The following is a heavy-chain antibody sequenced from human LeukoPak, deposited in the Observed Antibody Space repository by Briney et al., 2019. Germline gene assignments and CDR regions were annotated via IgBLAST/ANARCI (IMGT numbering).Heavy chain of an antibody. D-gene: IGHD2-15*01. J-gene: IGHJ4*02. CDR3: AKDGYCSGGSCYAEGLDY. Sequence: GGSLRLSCAASGFTVSSNYMTWVRQAPGKGLEWVSVIYSGGSTYYADSVKGRFTISRDNAKNSLYLQMNSLRAEDTALYYCAKDGYCSGGSCYAEGLDYWGQGTLVTVSS. CDR1: GFTVSSNY. V-gene: IGHV3-53*05. CDR2: IYSGGST.